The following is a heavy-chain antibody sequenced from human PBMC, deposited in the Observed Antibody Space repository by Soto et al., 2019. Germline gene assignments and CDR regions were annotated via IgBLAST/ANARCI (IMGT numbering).Heavy chain of an antibody. V-gene: IGHV1-2*04. Sequence: ASVKVSCKASGYTFTGYYMHWVRQAPGQGLEWMGWINPNSGGTNYAQKFQGWVTMTRDTSISTAYMELSRLRSDDTAVYYCARDRVATILVDTAMVTGYWFDPWGQGTLVTVSS. CDR2: INPNSGGT. CDR3: ARDRVATILVDTAMVTGYWFDP. CDR1: GYTFTGYY. D-gene: IGHD5-18*01. J-gene: IGHJ5*02.